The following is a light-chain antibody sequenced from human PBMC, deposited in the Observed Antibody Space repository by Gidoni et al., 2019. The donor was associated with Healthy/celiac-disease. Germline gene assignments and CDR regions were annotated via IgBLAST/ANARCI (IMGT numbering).Light chain of an antibody. CDR2: GAS. V-gene: IGKV3-15*01. Sequence: EIVLTQSPATLSVSPGESATLSCRASQSVSSNLAWYQQQPGQAPRLLIYGASTRATGIPARFSGSGSGTEFTLTIRSLQSEDFAVYYCQQYNNWPACSFGQGTKLEIK. CDR3: QQYNNWPACS. J-gene: IGKJ2*04. CDR1: QSVSSN.